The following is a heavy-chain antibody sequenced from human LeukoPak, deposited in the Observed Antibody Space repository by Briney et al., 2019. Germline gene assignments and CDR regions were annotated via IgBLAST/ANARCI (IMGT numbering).Heavy chain of an antibody. V-gene: IGHV4-4*07. CDR1: GGSISSYY. CDR3: GRSIIRGVITGVFDY. D-gene: IGHD3-10*01. J-gene: IGHJ4*02. Sequence: SETLSLTCSVSGGSISSYYWSWIRQPAGKGLEWIGRIYTSGDTNYNPSLKSRVTTSVDTSKNQFSLKLNSVTAADTAVYYCGRSIIRGVITGVFDYWGQGTLVTVSS. CDR2: IYTSGDT.